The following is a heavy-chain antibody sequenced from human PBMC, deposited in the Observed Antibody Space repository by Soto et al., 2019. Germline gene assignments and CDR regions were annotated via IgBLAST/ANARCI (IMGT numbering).Heavy chain of an antibody. J-gene: IGHJ4*02. CDR3: ASVDTAMPMVDY. D-gene: IGHD5-18*01. CDR1: GGSISSSNW. V-gene: IGHV4-4*02. Sequence: SETLSLTCAVSGGSISSSNWWSWVRQPPGKGLEWIGEIYHSGSTNYNPSLKSRVTISVDKSKNQFSLKLSSVTAADTAVYYCASVDTAMPMVDYWGQGTLVTVSS. CDR2: IYHSGST.